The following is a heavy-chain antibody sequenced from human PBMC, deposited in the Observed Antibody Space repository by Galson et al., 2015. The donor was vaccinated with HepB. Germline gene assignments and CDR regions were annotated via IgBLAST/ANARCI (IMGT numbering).Heavy chain of an antibody. CDR3: AKEVITMIRGLIINGPLDY. CDR2: VSGSGGIT. Sequence: SLRLSCAASGFTFSDYAMSWVRQAPGKGLEWVSVVSGSGGITYYADSVQGRFTISRDNSKNTLYLQMTSLRADDTAVYYCAKEVITMIRGLIINGPLDYWGQGTLVTVSS. D-gene: IGHD3-10*01. J-gene: IGHJ4*02. V-gene: IGHV3-23*01. CDR1: GFTFSDYA.